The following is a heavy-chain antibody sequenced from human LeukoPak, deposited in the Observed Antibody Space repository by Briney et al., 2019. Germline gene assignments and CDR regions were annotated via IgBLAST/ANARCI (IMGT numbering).Heavy chain of an antibody. Sequence: GGSLRLSCAASGFTFSDSWMSWVRQAPGKGLEWVANMNQDGSAKGYVDSLKGRFTISRDNARNSLYLQMSSLRPEDTAVYYCATYTHWVAGDVWGQGTTVTVSS. D-gene: IGHD3-16*01. CDR2: MNQDGSAK. J-gene: IGHJ6*02. V-gene: IGHV3-7*01. CDR1: GFTFSDSW. CDR3: ATYTHWVAGDV.